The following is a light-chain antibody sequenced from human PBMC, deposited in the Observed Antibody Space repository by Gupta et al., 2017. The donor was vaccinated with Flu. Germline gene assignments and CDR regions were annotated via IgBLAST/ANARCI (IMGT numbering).Light chain of an antibody. CDR2: KAS. V-gene: IGKV1-5*03. Sequence: STLSASVGDRVTITCRASQSIRSWLAWYHQKPGQAPRLLIHKASTLESGVPSRFSGSESGTEFTLTINNLQPDDFGTYYCQHYNSYNEFVFGPGTKVEI. CDR3: QHYNSYNEFV. CDR1: QSIRSW. J-gene: IGKJ3*01.